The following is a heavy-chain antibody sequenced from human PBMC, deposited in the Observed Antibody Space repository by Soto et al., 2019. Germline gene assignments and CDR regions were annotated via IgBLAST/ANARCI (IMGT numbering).Heavy chain of an antibody. CDR3: ARGATVLRFLEWLLAFDY. V-gene: IGHV4-34*01. J-gene: IGHJ4*02. CDR1: GGSFSGYY. Sequence: SETLSLTCAVYGGSFSGYYWSWIRQPPGKGLEWIGEINHSGSTNYNPSLKSRVTISVDTSKNQFSLKLSFVTAADTAVYYCARGATVLRFLEWLLAFDYWGQGTLVTVSS. CDR2: INHSGST. D-gene: IGHD3-3*01.